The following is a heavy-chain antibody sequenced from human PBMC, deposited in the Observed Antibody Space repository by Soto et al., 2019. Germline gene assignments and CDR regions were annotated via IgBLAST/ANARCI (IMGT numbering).Heavy chain of an antibody. V-gene: IGHV4-59*01. J-gene: IGHJ5*02. D-gene: IGHD1-7*01. CDR1: GGSISSYY. CDR3: ARDRPGNWNYQLNWFDP. Sequence: SETLSLTCTVSGGSISSYYWSWIRQPPGKGLEWIGYIYYSGSTNYNPSLKSRVTISVDTSKNQFSLKLSSVTAADTAVYYCARDRPGNWNYQLNWFDPWGQGTLVTVSS. CDR2: IYYSGST.